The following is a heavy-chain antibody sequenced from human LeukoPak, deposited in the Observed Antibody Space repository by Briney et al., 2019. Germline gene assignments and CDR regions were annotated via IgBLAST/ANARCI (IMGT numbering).Heavy chain of an antibody. Sequence: GGSLRLSCAASGFTFSNYWMSWVRQAPGKGLEWVAHIMLDGSEKNSVDSVMGRFTISRDNTKKTLFLQMISLRAEDTAVYYCARDERLWFGESEFDSWGQGTLVTVSS. CDR1: GFTFSNYW. CDR2: IMLDGSEK. V-gene: IGHV3-7*01. J-gene: IGHJ4*02. D-gene: IGHD3-10*01. CDR3: ARDERLWFGESEFDS.